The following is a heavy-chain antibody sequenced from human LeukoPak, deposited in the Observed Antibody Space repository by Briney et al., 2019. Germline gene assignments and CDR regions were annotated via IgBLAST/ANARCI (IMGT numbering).Heavy chain of an antibody. Sequence: GGSLRLSCAASGFTFSSYAMSWVRQAPGKGLEWVSAISGSGGSTYYADSVKGRFTISRDNSKNTLYLQMNSLRAEDTAVYYCAKGNVAVVAATYFDYWGQGTLVTVSS. J-gene: IGHJ4*02. V-gene: IGHV3-23*01. CDR2: ISGSGGST. D-gene: IGHD2-15*01. CDR1: GFTFSSYA. CDR3: AKGNVAVVAATYFDY.